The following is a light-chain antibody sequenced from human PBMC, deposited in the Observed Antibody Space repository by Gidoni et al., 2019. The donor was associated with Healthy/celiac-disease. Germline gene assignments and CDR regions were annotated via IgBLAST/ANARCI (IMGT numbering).Light chain of an antibody. CDR1: QSISSY. V-gene: IGKV1-39*01. J-gene: IGKJ4*01. Sequence: ASVGDRVTITCRASQSISSYLNWYQQKPGKAPKLLIYAASSLQSGVPSRFSGSGSGTDFTLTISSLQPEDFATYYCQQSYSTPLTFGGGTKVEIK. CDR2: AAS. CDR3: QQSYSTPLT.